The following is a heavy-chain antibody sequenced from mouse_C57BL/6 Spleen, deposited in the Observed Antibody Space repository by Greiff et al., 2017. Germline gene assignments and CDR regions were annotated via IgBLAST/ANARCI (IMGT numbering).Heavy chain of an antibody. CDR1: GFTFSNYW. J-gene: IGHJ3*01. D-gene: IGHD4-1*01. CDR3: TGANWGFGY. CDR2: IRLKTDNYTT. Sequence: EVKLEESGGGLVQPGGSMKLSCVASGFTFSNYWMNWVRQSPEKGLEWVAQIRLKTDNYTTHDAESVKGRFTISRDDSKSSVYLQMNNLRDEDTGIYYCTGANWGFGYWGQGTLVTVSA. V-gene: IGHV6-3*01.